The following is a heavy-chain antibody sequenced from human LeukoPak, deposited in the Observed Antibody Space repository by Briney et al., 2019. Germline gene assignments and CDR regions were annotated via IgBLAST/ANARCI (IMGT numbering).Heavy chain of an antibody. Sequence: GESLKISCRASGYIFTNYWIAWVRWMPGEGLQWMGIILPGDSDTRYSPSLRGQVTISAETSTRTAYLQWTSLRASDSAIYYCARQGAGASYYDPTGLPRGAFDSWGQGTTVTVSS. J-gene: IGHJ3*02. D-gene: IGHD3-22*01. CDR3: ARQGAGASYYDPTGLPRGAFDS. CDR1: GYIFTNYW. V-gene: IGHV5-51*01. CDR2: ILPGDSDT.